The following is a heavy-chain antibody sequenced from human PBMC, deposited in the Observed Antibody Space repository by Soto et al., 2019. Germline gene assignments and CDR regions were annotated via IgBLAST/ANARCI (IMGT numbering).Heavy chain of an antibody. J-gene: IGHJ4*02. D-gene: IGHD3-22*01. CDR2: ISSSSSYI. CDR1: GFTFSSYS. CDR3: ARDIDSYDSRGYSRAY. V-gene: IGHV3-21*06. Sequence: EVQLVESGGGLVKPGGSLRLSCAASGFTFSSYSMNWVRQAPGKGLEWVSSISSSSSYIYYADAVKGPFTTSRDNATHQLYLQMNSLRAEDTAVSYWARDIDSYDSRGYSRAYWGQGTLVPVSS.